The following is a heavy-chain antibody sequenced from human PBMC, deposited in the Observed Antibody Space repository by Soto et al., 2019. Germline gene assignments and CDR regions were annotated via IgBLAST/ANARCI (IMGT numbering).Heavy chain of an antibody. CDR1: GGTFSSYA. Sequence: GASVKVSCKASGGTFSSYAISWVRQAPGKGLEWMGGIIHIYGTANYAQKFQGRATLTADESTSTASMALNRLGSDDTAVHYCARATNLRFRWSQDYYYYGLDYWGQGTTVTVSS. CDR3: ARATNLRFRWSQDYYYYGLDY. V-gene: IGHV1-69*13. J-gene: IGHJ6*02. CDR2: IIHIYGTA. D-gene: IGHD3-3*01.